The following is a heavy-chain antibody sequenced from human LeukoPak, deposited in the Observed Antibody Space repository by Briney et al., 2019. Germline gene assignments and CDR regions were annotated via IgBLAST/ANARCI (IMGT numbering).Heavy chain of an antibody. CDR2: IKHSGST. V-gene: IGHV4-34*01. J-gene: IGHJ3*02. D-gene: IGHD6-19*01. CDR1: GGSFSGYY. Sequence: SETLSLTCAVYGGSFSGYYWSWIRQPPGKGLEWIGEIKHSGSTNYNPSIKSRVTISVDTSKNQFSLKLSSVTAADTAVYYCASSSGRGAFDIWGQGTIDTVSS. CDR3: ASSSGRGAFDI.